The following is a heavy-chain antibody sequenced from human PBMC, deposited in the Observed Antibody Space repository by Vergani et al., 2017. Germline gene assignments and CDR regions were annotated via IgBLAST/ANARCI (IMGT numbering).Heavy chain of an antibody. D-gene: IGHD3-10*01. CDR2: ISSRDSTR. CDR3: ARGNYYGSGTYVDP. CDR1: RFTFSSYS. Sequence: EVQLVESGGGLEQPGGSLRLSCAASRFTFSSYSMNWVRQAPGKGLEWVSYISSRDSTRYYADSVKGRFTISRDNAKNSLYLQMNSLRVEDTAVYYCARGNYYGSGTYVDPWGQGTLVTVSS. V-gene: IGHV3-48*01. J-gene: IGHJ5*02.